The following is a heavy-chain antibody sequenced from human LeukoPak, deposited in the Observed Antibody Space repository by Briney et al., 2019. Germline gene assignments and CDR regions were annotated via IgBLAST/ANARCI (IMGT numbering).Heavy chain of an antibody. CDR1: GYSISSGYY. D-gene: IGHD4-17*01. J-gene: IGHJ4*02. CDR3: ARGDYGDYVTN. V-gene: IGHV4-38-2*01. Sequence: SETLSLTCAVSGYSISSGYYWGWIRQPPGKGLEWIGSIYHSGSTYYNPSLKSRVTISVDTSKNQFSLKLSSVTAADTAVYYCARGDYGDYVTNWGQGTLVTVSS. CDR2: IYHSGST.